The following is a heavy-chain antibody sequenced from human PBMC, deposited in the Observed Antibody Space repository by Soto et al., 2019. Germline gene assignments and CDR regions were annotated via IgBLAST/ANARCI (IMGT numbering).Heavy chain of an antibody. D-gene: IGHD2-21*02. CDR3: ARDLWGYCGTDCYPLDV. J-gene: IGHJ6*02. V-gene: IGHV4-59*01. CDR2: MYNTGST. CDR1: GGSISGYY. Sequence: SETLSLTCTVSGGSISGYYWSWIRQPPGKGLEWIGYMYNTGSTVYNPSFKSRVTISVDTSKNQFSMKLNSVTAADTAVYYCARDLWGYCGTDCYPLDVWGQGTTVTVS.